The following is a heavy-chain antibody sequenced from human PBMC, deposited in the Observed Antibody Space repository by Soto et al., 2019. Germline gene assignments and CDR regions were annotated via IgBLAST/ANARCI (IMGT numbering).Heavy chain of an antibody. V-gene: IGHV3-48*01. CDR1: GFTFSSYS. J-gene: IGHJ3*02. Sequence: EVQLVESGGGLVQPGGSLRLSCAASGFTFSSYSMNWVRQAPGKGLEWVSYISSSSSTIYYADSVKGRFTISRDNAKNSLYLQMNSLRAEDTAVYYCARDGTRVFCSGGSCYHDAFDIWGQGTMVTVSS. CDR3: ARDGTRVFCSGGSCYHDAFDI. D-gene: IGHD2-15*01. CDR2: ISSSSSTI.